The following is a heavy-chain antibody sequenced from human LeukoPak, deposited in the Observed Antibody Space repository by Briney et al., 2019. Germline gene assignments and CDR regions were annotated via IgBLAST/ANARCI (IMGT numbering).Heavy chain of an antibody. CDR2: IYRSGST. Sequence: PSETLSLTCAVSGGSISSSNWWSWVRQPPGQGLEWIGEIYRSGSTNYNPSLKSRVTISVDKSKNQFSLKLSSVTAADTAVYYCATTGYCTNGVCYLYWGQGTLVTVSS. V-gene: IGHV4-4*02. D-gene: IGHD2-8*01. J-gene: IGHJ4*02. CDR1: GGSISSSNW. CDR3: ATTGYCTNGVCYLY.